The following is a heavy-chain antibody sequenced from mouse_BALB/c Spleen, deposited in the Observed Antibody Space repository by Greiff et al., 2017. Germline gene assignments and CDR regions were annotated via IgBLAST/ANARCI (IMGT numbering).Heavy chain of an antibody. V-gene: IGHV6-6*02. J-gene: IGHJ2*01. CDR3: TRDYYGSFDY. CDR2: IRLKSNNYAT. D-gene: IGHD1-1*01. CDR1: GFTFSNYW. Sequence: EVKVEESGGGLVQPGGSMKLSCVASGFTFSNYWMNWVRQSPEKGLEWVAEIRLKSNNYATHYAESVKGRFTISRDDSKSSVYLQMNNLRAEDTGIYYCTRDYYGSFDYWGQGTTLTVSS.